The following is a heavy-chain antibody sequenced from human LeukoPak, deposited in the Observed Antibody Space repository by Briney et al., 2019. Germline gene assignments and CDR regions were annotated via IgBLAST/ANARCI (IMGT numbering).Heavy chain of an antibody. D-gene: IGHD4-17*01. CDR1: GYTFTGYY. V-gene: IGHV1-46*01. CDR2: INPSGGST. CDR3: AREASYGDRYYYYYGMDV. J-gene: IGHJ6*02. Sequence: ASVKVSCKASGYTFTGYYMHWVRQAPGQGLEWMGIINPSGGSTSYAQKFQGRVTMTRDTSTSTVYMELSSLRSEDTAVYYCAREASYGDRYYYYYGMDVWGQGTTVTVSS.